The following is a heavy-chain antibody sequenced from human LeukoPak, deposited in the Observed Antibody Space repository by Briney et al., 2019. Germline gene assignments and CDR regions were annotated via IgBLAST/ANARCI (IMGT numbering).Heavy chain of an antibody. CDR2: IYPGASDT. D-gene: IGHD6-13*01. CDR3: ARRIHSSSGRGFDP. J-gene: IGHJ5*02. CDR1: GYSFTSYW. V-gene: IGHV5-51*01. Sequence: GESLKISCKGSGYSFTSYWFGWVRQMPGKGLECMGVIYPGASDTRYSPSFQGQVTISADKSISTAYLQWSSLKASDTAMYYCARRIHSSSGRGFDPWGQGTLVTVSS.